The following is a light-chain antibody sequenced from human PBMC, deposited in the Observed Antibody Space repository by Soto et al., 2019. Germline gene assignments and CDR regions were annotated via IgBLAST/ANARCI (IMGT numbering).Light chain of an antibody. Sequence: QSVLTQPGSASASAGQSITISFPGSSSDIGVYDYVSWYQQYPGKAPKLMIYDVSNRPSGVSDRFSGSKSANTASLTISGLQAEDEADYYCNSYTTSSSLYVFGTGT. J-gene: IGLJ1*01. CDR3: NSYTTSSSLYV. V-gene: IGLV2-14*01. CDR1: SSDIGVYDY. CDR2: DVS.